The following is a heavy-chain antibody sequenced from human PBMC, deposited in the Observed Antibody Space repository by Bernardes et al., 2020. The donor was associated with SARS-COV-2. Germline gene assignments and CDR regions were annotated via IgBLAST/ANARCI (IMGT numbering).Heavy chain of an antibody. CDR2: IIPIFGTA. CDR3: ARKPYDYVDRLDAFDI. D-gene: IGHD3-16*01. Sequence: SVKVSCKSSGGTFSSYAISWVRQAPGQGLEWMGRIIPIFGTANYAQKFQGRVTITADESTSTAYMELSSLRSEDTAGYYCARKPYDYVDRLDAFDIWGQGTRVTVSS. J-gene: IGHJ3*02. CDR1: GGTFSSYA. V-gene: IGHV1-69*13.